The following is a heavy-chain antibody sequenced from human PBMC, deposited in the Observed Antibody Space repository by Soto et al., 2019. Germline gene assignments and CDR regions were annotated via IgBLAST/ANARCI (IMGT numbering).Heavy chain of an antibody. CDR2: IKQDGSEK. Sequence: GGSLRLSCAASGFTFSSYWMSWVRQAPGKGLEWVANIKQDGSEKYYVDSVKGRFTISRDNAKNSLYLQMNSLRAEDTAVYYCARDILPGYYEATYYYYGMDVWRQGTTVTVSS. D-gene: IGHD3-9*01. CDR1: GFTFSSYW. CDR3: ARDILPGYYEATYYYYGMDV. J-gene: IGHJ6*02. V-gene: IGHV3-7*01.